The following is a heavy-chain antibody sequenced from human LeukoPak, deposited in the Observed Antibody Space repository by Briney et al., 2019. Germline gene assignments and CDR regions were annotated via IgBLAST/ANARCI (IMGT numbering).Heavy chain of an antibody. D-gene: IGHD3-9*01. V-gene: IGHV1-69*13. CDR2: IIPIFGTA. Sequence: SVKVSCKASGGTFNSYAISWVRQAPGQGLEWMGGIIPIFGTANYAQKFQGRVTITADESTSTAYMELSSLRSEDTAVYYCARGQHYDILTGYLDYWGQGTLVTVSS. CDR3: ARGQHYDILTGYLDY. CDR1: GGTFNSYA. J-gene: IGHJ4*02.